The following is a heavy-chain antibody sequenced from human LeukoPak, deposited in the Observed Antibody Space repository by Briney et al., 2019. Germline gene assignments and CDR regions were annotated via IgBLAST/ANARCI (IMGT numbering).Heavy chain of an antibody. CDR1: GYTFARYG. D-gene: IGHD2-8*02. Sequence: ASVKVSCKASGYTFARYGITWVRQAPGQGLEWMGWISAYNGDTKFAQHLQDRVTLTTDASTGTAYMEMRSLTSDDTALYYCAIDTALLTTPGGYDYWGRGTRVTVSS. J-gene: IGHJ4*02. CDR3: AIDTALLTTPGGYDY. CDR2: ISAYNGDT. V-gene: IGHV1-18*01.